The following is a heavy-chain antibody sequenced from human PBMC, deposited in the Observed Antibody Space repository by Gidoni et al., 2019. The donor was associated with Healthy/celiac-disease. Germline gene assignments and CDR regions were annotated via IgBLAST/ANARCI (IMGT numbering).Heavy chain of an antibody. D-gene: IGHD2-15*01. Sequence: EVQLLESGGGLVQPGGSLRLSCAASGFTFSRYAMSWVRQAPGKGLAWVSAISGSGGSTYYADSVKGRFTSSRDNSKNTLYLQMNSLRAEDTAVYYCAKVVTVVISPNAFDIWGQGTMVTVSS. CDR1: GFTFSRYA. J-gene: IGHJ3*02. V-gene: IGHV3-23*01. CDR2: ISGSGGST. CDR3: AKVVTVVISPNAFDI.